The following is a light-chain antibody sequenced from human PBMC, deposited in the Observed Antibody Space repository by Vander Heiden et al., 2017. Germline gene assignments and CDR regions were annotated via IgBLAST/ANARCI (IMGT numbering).Light chain of an antibody. CDR1: SSHIGSTT. V-gene: IGLV1-44*01. Sequence: QSVLTQPPSASGTPGQRVTISCSGSSSHIGSTTVNWYQQLPGTAPKLLIYSKNQRPSGVPDRFSGSKSGTSASLAISGLQSEDEADYYCAAWDDSLNVVAFGGGTKLTVL. CDR2: SKN. CDR3: AAWDDSLNVVA. J-gene: IGLJ2*01.